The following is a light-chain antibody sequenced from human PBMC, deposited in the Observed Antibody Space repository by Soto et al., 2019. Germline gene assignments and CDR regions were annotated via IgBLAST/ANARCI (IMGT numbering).Light chain of an antibody. V-gene: IGLV2-8*01. CDR3: SSYAGSNNGV. Sequence: QSVLTQPHSASGSPGQSVTISCTGTSSDVGGYDYVSWYQQHPGKAPKLILYEISERPSGVPDRFSGSKSGNTASLTVSWLQAEDEADYYCSSYAGSNNGVFGTGTKLTVL. CDR1: SSDVGGYDY. CDR2: EIS. J-gene: IGLJ1*01.